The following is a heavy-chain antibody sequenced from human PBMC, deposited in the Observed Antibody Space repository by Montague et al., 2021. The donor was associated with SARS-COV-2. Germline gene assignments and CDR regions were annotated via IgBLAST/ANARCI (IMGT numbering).Heavy chain of an antibody. V-gene: IGHV4-38-2*02. CDR2: IYHSGST. CDR1: GYSISSGYY. J-gene: IGHJ5*02. Sequence: SETLSLTCTVSGYSISSGYYWGWIRQPPGKGLEWIGSIYHSGSTYYNPSLKSRVTISVDTSKNQFSLKLRSVTAADTAVYFCARDGTAGDWFDPWGQGTLVTVSS. D-gene: IGHD1-26*01. CDR3: ARDGTAGDWFDP.